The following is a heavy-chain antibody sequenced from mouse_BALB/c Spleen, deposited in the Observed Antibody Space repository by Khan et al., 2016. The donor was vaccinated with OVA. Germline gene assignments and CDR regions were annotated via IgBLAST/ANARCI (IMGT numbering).Heavy chain of an antibody. CDR1: GYTFTSYW. Sequence: VQLQQSGAELVKAGASVKMSCKASGYTFTSYWMHWVMQRLGQGLEWFAETNPTNGRTYYNEKFKSKATLTVDQSSSTAYMLLSGPTFEDSAVYYCARIKKIVATYFDYWGQGTTLTVSS. V-gene: IGHV1S81*02. CDR2: TNPTNGRT. J-gene: IGHJ2*01. CDR3: ARIKKIVATYFDY. D-gene: IGHD1-1*01.